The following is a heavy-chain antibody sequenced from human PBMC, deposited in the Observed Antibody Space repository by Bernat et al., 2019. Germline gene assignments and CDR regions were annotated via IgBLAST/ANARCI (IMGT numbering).Heavy chain of an antibody. D-gene: IGHD3-10*01. J-gene: IGHJ3*02. CDR3: ARGGSSYYYGSGSSEDAFDI. CDR1: GGSFSGYY. Sequence: QVQLQQWGAGLLKPSETLSLTCAVYGGSFSGYYWSWIRQPPGKGLEWIGEINHSGSTNYNPSLKSRVTISVDTSKNQFSLKLSSVTAADTAVYYCARGGSSYYYGSGSSEDAFDIWGQGTMVTGSS. V-gene: IGHV4-34*01. CDR2: INHSGST.